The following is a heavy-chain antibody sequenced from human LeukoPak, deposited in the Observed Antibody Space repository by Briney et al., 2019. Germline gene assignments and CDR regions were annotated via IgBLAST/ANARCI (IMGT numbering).Heavy chain of an antibody. D-gene: IGHD4-23*01. J-gene: IGHJ2*01. CDR1: GASISGYY. Sequence: SETLSLTCTVSGASISGYYWSWIRQPPGKGLDYIGYIYYTGNTNYNPSLKSRVTISVDTSKNQFSLKLSSVTTADTAVYYCARSVVTLYWYFDLWGRGTLVTVSS. CDR2: IYYTGNT. V-gene: IGHV4-59*01. CDR3: ARSVVTLYWYFDL.